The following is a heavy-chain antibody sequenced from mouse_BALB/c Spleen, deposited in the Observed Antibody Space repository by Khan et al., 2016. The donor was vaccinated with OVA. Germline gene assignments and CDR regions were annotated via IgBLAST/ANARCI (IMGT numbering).Heavy chain of an antibody. CDR2: IDPSDSYT. J-gene: IGHJ3*01. CDR1: GYTFTSYW. CDR3: ARSAYFAY. Sequence: QVQLQQPGAELVKPGASVKLSCKASGYTFTSYWMHWVKQRPGQGLEWIGEIDPSDSYTNYNQKFKGKATLTVDKSSSTAYMQLSILTSEDSAVYSCARSAYFAYWGQGTLVTVAA. V-gene: IGHV1-69*02. D-gene: IGHD2-10*01.